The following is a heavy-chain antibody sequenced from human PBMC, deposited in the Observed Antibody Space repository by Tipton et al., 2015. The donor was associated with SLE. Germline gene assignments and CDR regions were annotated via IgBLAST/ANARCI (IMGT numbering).Heavy chain of an antibody. J-gene: IGHJ3*02. CDR2: IYNGGSST. V-gene: IGHV3-23*03. CDR3: AKDLASDI. CDR1: GFKFDDYA. Sequence: GSLRLSCAASGFKFDDYAMHWVRQAPGKGLEWVSVIYNGGSSTSYADSVKGRFTISRDDSKNTLYLQMNNLRADETAAYYCAKDLASDIWGQGTMVTVSS.